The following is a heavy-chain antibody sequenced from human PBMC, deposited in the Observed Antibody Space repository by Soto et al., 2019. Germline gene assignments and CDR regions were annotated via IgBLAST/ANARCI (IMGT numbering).Heavy chain of an antibody. CDR1: GYTFSSYG. CDR3: ARGAEYIQY. J-gene: IGHJ1*01. CDR2: ISPDNGDT. V-gene: IGHV1-18*01. Sequence: QVRLVQSGGEVKKPGASVKVSCKASGYTFSSYGITWVRQAPGQGLEWMGWISPDNGDTNSVQKFQGRVTMTTDTSTNTSYMELRSLRSDDTAVYYCARGAEYIQYWGQGTVVTGSS.